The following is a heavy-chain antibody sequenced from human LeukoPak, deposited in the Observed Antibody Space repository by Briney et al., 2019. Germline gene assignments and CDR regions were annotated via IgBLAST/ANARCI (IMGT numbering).Heavy chain of an antibody. CDR2: INHSGST. Sequence: SETLSLTCAVYGGSFSGYYWSWIRQPPGKGLEWIGEINHSGSTNYNPSLKSRVTISVDTSKNQFSLKLSSVTAADTAVYYCARSLRADKVDIWGQGTVVTVSS. V-gene: IGHV4-34*01. CDR1: GGSFSGYY. CDR3: ARSLRADKVDI. D-gene: IGHD2-15*01. J-gene: IGHJ3*02.